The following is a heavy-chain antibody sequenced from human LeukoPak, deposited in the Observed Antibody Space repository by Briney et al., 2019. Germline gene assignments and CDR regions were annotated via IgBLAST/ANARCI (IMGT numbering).Heavy chain of an antibody. CDR3: SKDPRITKIVVNGFFDY. CDR2: IRGSGGYT. CDR1: GFTFSNYA. J-gene: IGHJ4*02. Sequence: GGSLRLSCAASGFTFSNYAMSWVRQAPGKGLEWVSGIRGSGGYTYYADSVKGRFTISRDNSKNTLYLQMNSLRGEGTAVDCCSKDPRITKIVVNGFFDYWGQGTLVTVSS. D-gene: IGHD3-22*01. V-gene: IGHV3-23*01.